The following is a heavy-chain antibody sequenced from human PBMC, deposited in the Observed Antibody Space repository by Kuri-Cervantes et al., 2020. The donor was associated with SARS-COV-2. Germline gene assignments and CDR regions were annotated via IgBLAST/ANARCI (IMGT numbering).Heavy chain of an antibody. CDR2: IYYSGST. CDR1: GGSFSSGSHY. V-gene: IGHV4-61*01. CDR3: ARTLDYYGSGTYCFDY. D-gene: IGHD3-10*01. Sequence: SETLSLTCIVSGGSFSSGSHYWSWIRQPPGKGLEWIGYIYYSGSTKYNPSLKSRVTMSVDTSKNQFSLKLNSVTPADTAVYYCARTLDYYGSGTYCFDYWGQGTLVTVSS. J-gene: IGHJ4*02.